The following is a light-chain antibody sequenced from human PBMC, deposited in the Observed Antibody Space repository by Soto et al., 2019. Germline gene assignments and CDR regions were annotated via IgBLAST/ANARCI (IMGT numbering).Light chain of an antibody. J-gene: IGKJ1*01. CDR1: QSVLYSSNNNNY. V-gene: IGKV4-1*01. Sequence: DIVMTQSPDSLAVSLGERATINWKSIQSVLYSSNNNNYIAWYQQKPGQPPKLIIYWASTRESGVPDRSSGSGSGSDFPLTVSILQAEAVARYYCQPYYDTPSSFGQGTKVEGK. CDR2: WAS. CDR3: QPYYDTPSS.